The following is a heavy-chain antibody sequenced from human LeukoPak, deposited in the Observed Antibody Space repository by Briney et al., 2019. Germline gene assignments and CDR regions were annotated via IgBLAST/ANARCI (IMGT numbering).Heavy chain of an antibody. V-gene: IGHV3-33*01. CDR1: GFTFSSYG. D-gene: IGHD1-1*01. CDR3: ATRGTSATKYFAD. CDR2: IWYDGSNK. J-gene: IGHJ4*02. Sequence: GGSLRLSCAASGFTFSSYGMHWVRQAPGKGLEWVAVIWYDGSNKYYADSVKGRFTISRDNSKNTLYLQMNRLRAEDTAVYYCATRGTSATKYFADWGQGTLVSVSS.